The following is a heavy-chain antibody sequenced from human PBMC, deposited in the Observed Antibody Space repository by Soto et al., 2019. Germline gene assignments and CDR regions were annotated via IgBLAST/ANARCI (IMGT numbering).Heavy chain of an antibody. J-gene: IGHJ4*02. CDR3: AKDPFNPSPFSTGPSSPDY. CDR2: ISYDGSNK. V-gene: IGHV3-30*18. CDR1: GFTFSSYS. Sequence: GGSLRLSCAASGFTFSSYSMNWVRQAPGKGLEWVAVISYDGSNKYYADSAKGRFTISRDNSKNTLYLQMNSLRAEDTAVYYCAKDPFNPSPFSTGPSSPDYWGQGTLVTVSS.